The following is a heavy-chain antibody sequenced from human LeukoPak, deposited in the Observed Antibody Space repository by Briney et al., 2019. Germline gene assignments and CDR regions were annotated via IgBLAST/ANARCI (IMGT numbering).Heavy chain of an antibody. CDR2: ISYDGSNK. J-gene: IGHJ6*02. D-gene: IGHD2-15*01. Sequence: GGSLRLSCAASGFTFSSYGMHWVRQAPGKGLEWVAVISYDGSNKYYADSVKGRFTISRDNSKNTLYLQMNSLRAEDTAVYYCAKDLYGDCSGGSCRDYYYYYGMDVWGQGTTVTVSS. CDR3: AKDLYGDCSGGSCRDYYYYYGMDV. V-gene: IGHV3-30*18. CDR1: GFTFSSYG.